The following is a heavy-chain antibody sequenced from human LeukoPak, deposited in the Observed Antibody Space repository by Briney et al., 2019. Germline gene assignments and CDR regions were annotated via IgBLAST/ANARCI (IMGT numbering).Heavy chain of an antibody. CDR1: GFTFSSYS. V-gene: IGHV3-21*01. CDR2: ISSSSSYI. Sequence: GGSLRLSCAPSGFTFSSYSMNWVRHAPGEGLEWVSYISSSSSYIYYADSVKGRFTISRDNAKNSLYLQMNSLRAEDTAVYYCARGPLNFDYWGQGTLVTVSS. CDR3: ARGPLNFDY. J-gene: IGHJ4*02.